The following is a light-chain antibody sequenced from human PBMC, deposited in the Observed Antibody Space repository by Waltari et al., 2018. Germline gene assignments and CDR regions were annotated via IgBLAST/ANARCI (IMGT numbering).Light chain of an antibody. Sequence: ATLSVSPGEGATLSCKASQSLSSNLAWYQQKPGQLPRLLIYGASTRATGIPARFSGSGSGTEFTLTISSLQAEDFAVYYCQERGRTFGQGTKVEIK. V-gene: IGKV3-15*01. CDR2: GAS. J-gene: IGKJ1*01. CDR3: QERGRT. CDR1: QSLSSN.